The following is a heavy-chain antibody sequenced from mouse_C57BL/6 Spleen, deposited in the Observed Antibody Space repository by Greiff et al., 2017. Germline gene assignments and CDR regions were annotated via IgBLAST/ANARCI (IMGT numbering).Heavy chain of an antibody. CDR1: GYTFTDYE. Sequence: QVQLQQSGAELVRPGASVTLSCKASGYTFTDYEMHWVKQTPVHGLEWIGAIDPETGGTAYNQKFKGKAILTADKTSSTAYMELRSLTSEDSAVYYCTKPLYCYGSSWFAYWGQGTLVTVSA. CDR2: IDPETGGT. CDR3: TKPLYCYGSSWFAY. V-gene: IGHV1-15*01. D-gene: IGHD1-1*01. J-gene: IGHJ3*01.